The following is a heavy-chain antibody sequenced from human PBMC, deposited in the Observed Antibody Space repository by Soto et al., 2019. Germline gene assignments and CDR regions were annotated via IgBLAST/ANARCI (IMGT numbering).Heavy chain of an antibody. CDR2: IKQDGSEK. CDR3: ARDLRWERYFDY. V-gene: IGHV3-7*01. Sequence: GGSLRLSCAASGFTFSSYWISWVRQAPGKGLEWVANIKQDGSEKYYVDSVKGRFTISRDNAKNSLYLQMNSLRAEDTAVYYCARDLRWERYFDYWGQGTLVTVSS. CDR1: GFTFSSYW. J-gene: IGHJ4*02. D-gene: IGHD1-1*01.